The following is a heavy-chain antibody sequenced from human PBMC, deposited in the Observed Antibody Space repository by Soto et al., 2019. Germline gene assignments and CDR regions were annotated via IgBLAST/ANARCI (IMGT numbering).Heavy chain of an antibody. J-gene: IGHJ4*02. CDR2: ISYDGSNK. Sequence: QVQLVESGGGVVQPGRSLRLSCAASGFTFSSYGMHWVRQAPDKGLEWVAVISYDGSNKYYADSVKGRFTISRDNSKNTLYLQMNSLRPEDTAVYYCEASAVAGDALFDYWGQGTLVTVSS. CDR1: GFTFSSYG. V-gene: IGHV3-30*03. D-gene: IGHD6-19*01. CDR3: EASAVAGDALFDY.